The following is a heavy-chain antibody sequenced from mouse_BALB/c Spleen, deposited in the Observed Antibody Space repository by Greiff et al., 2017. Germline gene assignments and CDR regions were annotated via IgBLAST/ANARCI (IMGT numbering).Heavy chain of an antibody. V-gene: IGHV3-2*02. CDR2: ISYSGST. CDR1: GYSITSDYA. J-gene: IGHJ3*01. CDR3: ARSIYDGSLAWFAY. Sequence: DVQLQESGPGLVKPSQSLSLTCTVTGYSITSDYAWNWIRQFPGNKLEWMGYISYSGSTSYNPSLKSRISITRDTSKNQFFLQLNSVTTEDTATYYCARSIYDGSLAWFAYWGQGTLVTVSA. D-gene: IGHD2-3*01.